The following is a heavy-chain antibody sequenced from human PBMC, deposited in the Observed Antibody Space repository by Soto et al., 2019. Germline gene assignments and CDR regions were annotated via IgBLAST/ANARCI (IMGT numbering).Heavy chain of an antibody. CDR2: ISTSGNYI. Sequence: EVQLVESGGGLVKPGGSLRLSCAASGFTFSSYSMNWVRQAPGEGLEWVSSISTSGNYIYYEESMKGRFTISRDNAKNSLYLQMNSLRAEDTAVYYCSRKEVNSGLPEWCQGSLVTVSS. CDR3: SRKEVNSGLPE. J-gene: IGHJ4*02. D-gene: IGHD6-19*01. V-gene: IGHV3-21*01. CDR1: GFTFSSYS.